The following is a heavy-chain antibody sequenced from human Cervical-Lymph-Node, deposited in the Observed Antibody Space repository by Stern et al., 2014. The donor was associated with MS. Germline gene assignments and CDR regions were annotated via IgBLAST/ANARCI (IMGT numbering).Heavy chain of an antibody. CDR1: GFTFSSYW. CDR3: ARVDDFWSGYYYYGMDV. Sequence: EMQLVESGGGLVQPGGSLRLSCAASGFTFSSYWMSWVRQAPGKGLEWVANIKQDGSETYYVDSVKGRFTISRDNAKNSLYLQMNSLRAEDTAVYYCARVDDFWSGYYYYGMDVWGQGTTVTVSS. D-gene: IGHD3-3*01. J-gene: IGHJ6*02. V-gene: IGHV3-7*01. CDR2: IKQDGSET.